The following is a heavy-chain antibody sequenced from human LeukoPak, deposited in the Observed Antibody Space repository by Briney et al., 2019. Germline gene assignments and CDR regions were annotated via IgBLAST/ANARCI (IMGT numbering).Heavy chain of an antibody. V-gene: IGHV1-8*01. D-gene: IGHD2-2*02. CDR1: GYTFTSYD. J-gene: IGHJ6*02. Sequence: ASVKVSCKASGYTFTSYDINWVRQATGQGLEWMGWMNPNSGNTGYAQKFQGRVTMTRNTSIRTAYMELSSLRSEDTAVYYCARRPSYCSSTSCYTGYYYYYGMDVWGQGTTVTVSS. CDR3: ARRPSYCSSTSCYTGYYYYYGMDV. CDR2: MNPNSGNT.